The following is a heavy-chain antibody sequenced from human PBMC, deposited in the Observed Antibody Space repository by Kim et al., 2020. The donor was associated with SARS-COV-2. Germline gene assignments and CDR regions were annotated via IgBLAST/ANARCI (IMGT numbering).Heavy chain of an antibody. V-gene: IGHV3-23*01. Sequence: YADSVKGRFTISRDNSKNTLYLQMNSLRAEDTAVYYCAKDLHRYFDWLGYWGQGTLVTVSS. J-gene: IGHJ4*02. D-gene: IGHD3-9*01. CDR3: AKDLHRYFDWLGY.